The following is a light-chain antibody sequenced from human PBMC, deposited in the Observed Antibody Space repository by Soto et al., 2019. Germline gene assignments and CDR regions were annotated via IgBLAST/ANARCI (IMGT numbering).Light chain of an antibody. Sequence: DLQMTQSPSSLSASVRDRVTITCRASHSISSYLNWYQQKPGKAPKLLIYAASILQSAVPSRFSGSGSGTDFTITISSLQPEDFATYYCQPSYSTPVTFGPGTKVDI. J-gene: IGKJ3*01. CDR1: HSISSY. V-gene: IGKV1-39*01. CDR3: QPSYSTPVT. CDR2: AAS.